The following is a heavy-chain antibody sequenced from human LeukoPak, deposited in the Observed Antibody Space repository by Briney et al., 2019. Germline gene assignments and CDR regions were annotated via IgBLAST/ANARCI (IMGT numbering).Heavy chain of an antibody. CDR3: TRYVTTPNWNYQDWFDP. J-gene: IGHJ5*02. Sequence: PGGSLRLSCAASGFTFSSYAMSWVRQAPGKGLEWVSAISGSGGSTYYADSVKGRFTISRDNSKNTLYLQMNSLRAEDTAVYYCTRYVTTPNWNYQDWFDPWGQGTLVTVSS. D-gene: IGHD1-7*01. V-gene: IGHV3-23*01. CDR2: ISGSGGST. CDR1: GFTFSSYA.